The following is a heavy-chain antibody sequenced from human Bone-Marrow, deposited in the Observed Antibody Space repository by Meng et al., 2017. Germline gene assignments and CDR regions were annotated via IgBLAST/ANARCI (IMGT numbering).Heavy chain of an antibody. CDR2: IYSGGST. Sequence: EVQVVETGGGLFQPGGSLVLSCAASGFNVSSNYMSWVRQAPGKGLEWVSVIYSGGSTYYADSVKGRFTISRDNSKNTLYLQMNSLRAEDTAVYYCARVIAAAGTRFIDYWGQGTLVTVSS. V-gene: IGHV3-53*02. J-gene: IGHJ4*02. D-gene: IGHD6-13*01. CDR1: GFNVSSNY. CDR3: ARVIAAAGTRFIDY.